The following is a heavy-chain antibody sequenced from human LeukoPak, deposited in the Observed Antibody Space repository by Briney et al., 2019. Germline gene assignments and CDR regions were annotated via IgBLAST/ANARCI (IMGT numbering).Heavy chain of an antibody. CDR3: ARGMAHNWFDP. D-gene: IGHD5-24*01. J-gene: IGHJ5*02. CDR1: GYTFTSYG. V-gene: IGHV1-18*01. CDR2: ISAYNGNT. Sequence: ASVKVSCKASGYTFTSYGISWVRQAPGQGLEWMGWISAYNGNTNYAQKLQGRVTMTRNTSISTAYMELSSLRSEDTAVYYCARGMAHNWFDPWGQGTLVTVSS.